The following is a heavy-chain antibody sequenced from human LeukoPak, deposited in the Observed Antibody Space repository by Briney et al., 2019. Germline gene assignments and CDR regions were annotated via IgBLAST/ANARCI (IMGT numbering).Heavy chain of an antibody. CDR2: IYYDGST. V-gene: IGHV4-39*01. CDR3: ARHHRDGYTDH. Sequence: PSETLSLTCTVSGGSFSISNYYWTWIRQPPGKGLEWIGSIYYDGSTYYYPSLKSRVTISVDTSKNQFSLKLSSVTAADTADYFCARHHRDGYTDHWGQGILVTVSS. CDR1: GGSFSISNYY. D-gene: IGHD5-24*01. J-gene: IGHJ4*02.